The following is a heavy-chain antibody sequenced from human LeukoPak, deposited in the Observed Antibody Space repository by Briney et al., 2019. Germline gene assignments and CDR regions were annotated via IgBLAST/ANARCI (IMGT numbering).Heavy chain of an antibody. CDR2: MNPNSGNT. V-gene: IGHV1-8*01. Sequence: ASVKVSCKASGYTFTSYDINWVRQATGQGLEWMGWMNPNSGNTGYAQKFQGRVTMTRNTSISTAYMELSSLRSEDTAVYYCASITIVRGKGGRDYYYGMDVWGQGTTVTVSS. J-gene: IGHJ6*02. CDR1: GYTFTSYD. CDR3: ASITIVRGKGGRDYYYGMDV. D-gene: IGHD3-10*01.